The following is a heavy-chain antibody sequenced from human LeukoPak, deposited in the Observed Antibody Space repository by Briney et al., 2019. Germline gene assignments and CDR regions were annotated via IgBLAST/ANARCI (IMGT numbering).Heavy chain of an antibody. V-gene: IGHV4-39*02. CDR3: TRDIGDFVSDF. J-gene: IGHJ4*02. Sequence: PSETLSLTCTVSGGSISSVGYWWAWIRQPPGKGLEWIGSIHYGGTTHYNPSLQSRVTISADTSKNQFALDLRSVTAADTAVYYCTRDIGDFVSDFWGQGTLVTVSS. CDR2: IHYGGTT. D-gene: IGHD2-21*02. CDR1: GGSISSVGYW.